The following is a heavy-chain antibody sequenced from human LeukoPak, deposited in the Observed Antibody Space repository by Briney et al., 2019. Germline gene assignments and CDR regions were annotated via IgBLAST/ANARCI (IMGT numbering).Heavy chain of an antibody. CDR1: GYTFTSYG. CDR3: ARGFGQFRYCSGGSCYLGAFDI. V-gene: IGHV1-18*01. J-gene: IGHJ3*02. CDR2: ISAYNGNT. Sequence: GASVKVSCKASGYTFTSYGISWVRQAPGQGLEWMGWISAYNGNTNYAQKLQGRVTMTTDTSTSTAYMELRSLRSDDTAVYYCARGFGQFRYCSGGSCYLGAFDIWGQGTMVTVSS. D-gene: IGHD2-15*01.